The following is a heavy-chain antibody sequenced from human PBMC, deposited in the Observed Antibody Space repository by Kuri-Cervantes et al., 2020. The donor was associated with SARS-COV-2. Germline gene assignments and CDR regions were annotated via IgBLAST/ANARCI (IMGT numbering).Heavy chain of an antibody. Sequence: SQTLSLTGAVYGGSSSDVKWSWIRQAPGKGLEWVGEITESGSTNYNPSLKGRVSMSVDTSKKQFSLKLTSVTAADTAIYYCARGRYDVTMIVVVVTAASSYFDLWGRGTLVTVSS. J-gene: IGHJ2*01. CDR1: GGSSSDVK. CDR2: ITESGST. D-gene: IGHD3-22*01. CDR3: ARGRYDVTMIVVVVTAASSYFDL. V-gene: IGHV4-34*01.